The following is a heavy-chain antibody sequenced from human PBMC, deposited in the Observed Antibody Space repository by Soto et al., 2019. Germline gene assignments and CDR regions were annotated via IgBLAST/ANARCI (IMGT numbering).Heavy chain of an antibody. CDR2: ISAYNGNT. V-gene: IGHV1-18*01. CDR3: ARDGDVLLWFGESHLNLNWFDP. J-gene: IGHJ5*02. CDR1: GYTFTSYG. D-gene: IGHD3-10*01. Sequence: ASVKVSCKASGYTFTSYGISWVRQAPGQGLEWMGWISAYNGNTNYAQKLQGRVTMTTDTSTSTAYMELRSLRSDDTAVYYCARDGDVLLWFGESHLNLNWFDPWGQGTLVTVPQ.